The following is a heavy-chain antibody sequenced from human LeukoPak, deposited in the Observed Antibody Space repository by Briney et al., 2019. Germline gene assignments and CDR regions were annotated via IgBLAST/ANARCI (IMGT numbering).Heavy chain of an antibody. V-gene: IGHV3-66*01. J-gene: IGHJ4*02. CDR3: ARGGWEGFDY. D-gene: IGHD1-26*01. CDR1: RFTVSSNY. Sequence: QAGGSLRLTCAASRFTVSSNYMTWVRQAPGKGLEWVSVIYNGGGTYHADSVKGRFNMSRDNSKNTLYLQMNSLRAEDTAVYYCARGGWEGFDYWGQGTLVTVSS. CDR2: IYNGGGT.